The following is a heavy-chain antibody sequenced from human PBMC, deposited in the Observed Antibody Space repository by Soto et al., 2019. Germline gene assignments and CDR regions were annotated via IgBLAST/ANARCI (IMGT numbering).Heavy chain of an antibody. J-gene: IGHJ4*02. Sequence: GGSLSLSCAASGFIFSNDDMNWVRQAPGKGLEWVSAISASGGTTYYADSVKGRFSISRDNSKNTLHLQMNSLRAEDTAVYYCAKEGYPGSTFFYWGQGILVTVSS. D-gene: IGHD2-15*01. V-gene: IGHV3-23*01. CDR1: GFIFSNDD. CDR3: AKEGYPGSTFFY. CDR2: ISASGGTT.